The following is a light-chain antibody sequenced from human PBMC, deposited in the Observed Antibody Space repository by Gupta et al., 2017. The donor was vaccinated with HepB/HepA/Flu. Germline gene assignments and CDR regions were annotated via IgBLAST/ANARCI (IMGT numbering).Light chain of an antibody. J-gene: IGKJ3*01. Sequence: DIVLTQSPLSLPVTPGEPASISCRSSQSLLHSNGYNFLDWYLQKPGQSPQLLIYWGSNRASGVPDRFSASGSGTDFTLEISRVEAEDVGVYYCMHSLQSPTFGPGTRVDIK. CDR3: MHSLQSPT. CDR2: WGS. V-gene: IGKV2-28*01. CDR1: QSLLHSNGYNF.